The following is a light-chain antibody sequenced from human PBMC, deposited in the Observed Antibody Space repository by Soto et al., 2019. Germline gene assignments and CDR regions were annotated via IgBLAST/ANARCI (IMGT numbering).Light chain of an antibody. CDR1: SSDVGSYNR. CDR3: TLYTSSSIVV. V-gene: IGLV2-18*01. CDR2: EVS. J-gene: IGLJ2*01. Sequence: QSALTQPPSVSGSPGQSVTISCTGTSSDVGSYNRVSWYQHPPGTAPKLMIYEVSYRPSGVPDRFSGSKSGNTASLTISGLQAEDEADYYCTLYTSSSIVVFGGGTKVTVL.